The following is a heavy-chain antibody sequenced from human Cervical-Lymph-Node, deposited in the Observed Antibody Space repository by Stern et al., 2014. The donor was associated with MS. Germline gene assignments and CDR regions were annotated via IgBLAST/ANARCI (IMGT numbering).Heavy chain of an antibody. CDR3: ARNLDTTMIFDY. CDR1: GFTFSDYY. V-gene: IGHV3-11*01. J-gene: IGHJ4*02. CDR2: ISSSSGTK. D-gene: IGHD3-22*01. Sequence: VQLVESGGGLVKPGGSLRLSCAASGFTFSDYYMSWIRQAPGKGLEWVSYISSSSGTKYYADSVKGRFTISRDNDKKSLYLQMNSLRAEDTAVYYCARNLDTTMIFDYWGQGALVTVSS.